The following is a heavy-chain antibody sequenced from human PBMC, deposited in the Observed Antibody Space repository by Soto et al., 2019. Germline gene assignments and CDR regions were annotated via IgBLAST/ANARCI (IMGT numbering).Heavy chain of an antibody. Sequence: EVQLVESGGGLVKPGGSLRLSCAASGFTFSSYSMNWVRQAPGKGLEWVSSISSSSSYIYYADSVKGRFTISRDNAKNSLYLQMNSLRAEDTAVYYCARDLSRYDSSGLAWAQGTLVTVSS. V-gene: IGHV3-21*01. CDR2: ISSSSSYI. J-gene: IGHJ5*02. CDR3: ARDLSRYDSSGLA. D-gene: IGHD3-22*01. CDR1: GFTFSSYS.